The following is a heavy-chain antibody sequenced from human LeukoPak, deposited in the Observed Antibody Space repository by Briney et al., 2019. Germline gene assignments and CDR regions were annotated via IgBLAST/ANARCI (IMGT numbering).Heavy chain of an antibody. CDR2: IYYSGST. J-gene: IGHJ4*02. Sequence: PSETLSLTCTVSGGSISRYYWSWIRQPPGKGLEWIAYIYYSGSTNYNPSLKSRVTISVDTSKNQSSLKVSSVTAADTAVYYCARHVVPYDSTSSYDYWGQGTLVTVSS. D-gene: IGHD6-6*01. CDR1: GGSISRYY. V-gene: IGHV4-59*08. CDR3: ARHVVPYDSTSSYDY.